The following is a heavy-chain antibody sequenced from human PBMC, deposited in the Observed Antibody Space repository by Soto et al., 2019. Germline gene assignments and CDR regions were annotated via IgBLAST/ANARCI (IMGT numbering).Heavy chain of an antibody. D-gene: IGHD3-22*01. J-gene: IGHJ1*01. Sequence: PGGSLSLSCAASGFTVSSNYMSWVRQAPGKGLEWVSVIYSGGSTYYADSVKGRFTISRDNSKNTLYLQMNSLRAEDTAVYYCARARVARGYPASFQHSGRGT. CDR1: GFTVSSNY. CDR3: ARARVARGYPASFQH. CDR2: IYSGGST. V-gene: IGHV3-53*01.